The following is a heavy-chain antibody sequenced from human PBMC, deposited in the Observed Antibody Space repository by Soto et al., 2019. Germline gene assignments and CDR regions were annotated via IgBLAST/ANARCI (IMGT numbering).Heavy chain of an antibody. J-gene: IGHJ3*02. D-gene: IGHD3-16*01. CDR2: ISWNSGSI. CDR3: AKVMITFGGVGAFDI. Sequence: GGSLRLSCAASGFTFDDYAMHWVRQAPGKGLEWVSGISWNSGSIGYADSVKGRFTISRDNAKNSLYLQMNSLRAEDTALYYCAKVMITFGGVGAFDIWGEGTMVTVSS. V-gene: IGHV3-9*01. CDR1: GFTFDDYA.